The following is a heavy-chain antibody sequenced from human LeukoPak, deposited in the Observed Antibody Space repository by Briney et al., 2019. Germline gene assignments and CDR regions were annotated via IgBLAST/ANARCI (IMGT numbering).Heavy chain of an antibody. V-gene: IGHV1-69*04. D-gene: IGHD2-15*01. CDR1: GYTFTNYY. Sequence: ASVKVSCKASGYTFTNYYIHWVRQAPGQGLEWMGRIIPILGIANYAQKFQGRVTITADKSTSTAYMELSSLRSEDTAVYYCARDPSYCSGGSCYSDYWGQGTLVTVSS. CDR3: ARDPSYCSGGSCYSDY. CDR2: IIPILGIA. J-gene: IGHJ4*02.